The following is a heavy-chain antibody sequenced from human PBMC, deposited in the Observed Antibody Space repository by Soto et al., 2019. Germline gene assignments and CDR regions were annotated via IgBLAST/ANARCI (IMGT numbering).Heavy chain of an antibody. Sequence: GGSLRLSCAASGFIFNDYWLHWVRQAPGKGLEWLSRINPDGSSTDYADSVKGRFTVSRDNAKNTLYLQMNSLRAEDTAVYYCAKDRYYDFWSGYPTEYYYYYMDVWGKGTTVTVSS. D-gene: IGHD3-3*01. V-gene: IGHV3-74*01. CDR2: INPDGSST. CDR3: AKDRYYDFWSGYPTEYYYYYMDV. CDR1: GFIFNDYW. J-gene: IGHJ6*03.